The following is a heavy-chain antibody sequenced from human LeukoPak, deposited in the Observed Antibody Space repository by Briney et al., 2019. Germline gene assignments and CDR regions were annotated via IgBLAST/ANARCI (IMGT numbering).Heavy chain of an antibody. D-gene: IGHD5-18*01. Sequence: GGSLRLSCAASGFTFSDYYMSWIRQAPGKGLEWVSYISSSSSYTNYADSVKGRFTISRDNAKNSLYLQMNGLRAEDTAVYYYARGAYTAMALRYDYWGQGTLVTVSS. CDR2: ISSSSSYT. CDR3: ARGAYTAMALRYDY. J-gene: IGHJ4*02. CDR1: GFTFSDYY. V-gene: IGHV3-11*06.